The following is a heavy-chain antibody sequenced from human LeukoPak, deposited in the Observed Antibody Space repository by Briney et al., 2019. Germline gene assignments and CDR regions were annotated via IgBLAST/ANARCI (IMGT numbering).Heavy chain of an antibody. J-gene: IGHJ3*02. CDR2: IYHSGST. CDR1: GYSISSGYY. D-gene: IGHD1-26*01. V-gene: IGHV4-38-2*02. CDR3: ASPENRSGGAFDI. Sequence: PSETLSLTCTVSGYSISSGYYWGWIRQPPGKGLEWIGSIYHSGSTYYNPSLKSRVTISVDTSKNQFSLKLSSVTAADTAVYYCASPENRSGGAFDIWGQGTMVTVSS.